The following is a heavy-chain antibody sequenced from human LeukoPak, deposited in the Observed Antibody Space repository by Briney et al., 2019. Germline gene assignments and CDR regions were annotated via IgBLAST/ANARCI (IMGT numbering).Heavy chain of an antibody. D-gene: IGHD1-26*01. Sequence: PGRSLRLSCAASGFTFSSYAMHWVRQAPGKGLEWVAVISYDGSNKYYADSVKGRFTISRDNSKNTLYLQMNSLRAEDTAVYYCAKGSGSYRPFDYWGQGTLVTVSS. J-gene: IGHJ4*02. CDR3: AKGSGSYRPFDY. V-gene: IGHV3-30*04. CDR2: ISYDGSNK. CDR1: GFTFSSYA.